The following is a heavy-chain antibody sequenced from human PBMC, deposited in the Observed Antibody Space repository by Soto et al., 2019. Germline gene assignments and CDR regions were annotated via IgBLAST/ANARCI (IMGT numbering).Heavy chain of an antibody. D-gene: IGHD6-6*01. CDR1: GFTFSDYS. J-gene: IGHJ4*02. V-gene: IGHV3-11*01. CDR2: IDSRGRTL. Sequence: GGSLRLSCVASGFTFSDYSMSWIRPAPGKGLEWLAFIDSRGRTLSYADSVRGRFTTSRDNAENSVYLQMDSLRADDTAVYYCARHAARNYIDSWGQGNSVTVSS. CDR3: ARHAARNYIDS.